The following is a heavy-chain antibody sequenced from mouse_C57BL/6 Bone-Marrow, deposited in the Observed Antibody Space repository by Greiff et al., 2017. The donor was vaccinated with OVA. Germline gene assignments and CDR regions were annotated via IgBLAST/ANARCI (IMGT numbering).Heavy chain of an antibody. Sequence: QVQLQQSGAELVRPGTSVKVSCKASGYAFTNYLIEWVKQRPGPGLEWIGVINPGSGGTNYNEKFKGKATLTADKSSSTAYMQLSSLTSEDSAVYFCARSYGSRYYFDYWGQGTTLTVSA. CDR3: ARSYGSRYYFDY. CDR2: INPGSGGT. V-gene: IGHV1-54*01. CDR1: GYAFTNYL. J-gene: IGHJ2*01. D-gene: IGHD1-1*01.